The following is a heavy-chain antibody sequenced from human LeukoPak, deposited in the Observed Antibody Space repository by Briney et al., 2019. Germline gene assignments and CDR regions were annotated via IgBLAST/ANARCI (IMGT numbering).Heavy chain of an antibody. CDR2: IYSDGIT. V-gene: IGHV3-66*01. D-gene: IGHD6-13*01. CDR3: ARDLGGSTWYAGVRDF. CDR1: GFTVSSNY. Sequence: PGGSLRLSCAAPGFTVSSNYMSWVRQAPGKGLECVSVIYSDGITYYADSVKGRFTISRDNSKNTLYLQMNSLRAEDTAVYYCARDLGGSTWYAGVRDFWGQGTLVTVSS. J-gene: IGHJ4*02.